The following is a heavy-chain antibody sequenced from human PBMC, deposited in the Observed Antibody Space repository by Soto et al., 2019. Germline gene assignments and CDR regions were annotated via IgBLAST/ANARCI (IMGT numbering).Heavy chain of an antibody. J-gene: IGHJ4*02. CDR2: ISYDGSNK. Sequence: VQLVESGGGVVQPGRSLRLSCAASGFTFSSYGMHWVRQAPGKGLEWVAVISYDGSNKYYADSVKGRFTISRDNSKNTLYLQMNSLRAEDTAVYYCARIAVAGGYWGQGTLVTVSS. D-gene: IGHD6-19*01. V-gene: IGHV3-30*03. CDR3: ARIAVAGGY. CDR1: GFTFSSYG.